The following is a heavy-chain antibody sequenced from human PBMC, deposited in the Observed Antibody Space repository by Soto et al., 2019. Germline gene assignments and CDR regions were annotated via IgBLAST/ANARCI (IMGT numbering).Heavy chain of an antibody. CDR1: GFTFSSYG. V-gene: IGHV3-30*18. CDR2: ISYDGSNK. Sequence: GGSLRLSCAASGFTFSSYGMHWVRQAPGKGLEWVAVISYDGSNKYYADSVKGRFTISRDNSKNTLYLQMNSLRAEDTAVYYCAKYVGSGWYPKDAFDIWGQGTMVTVSS. D-gene: IGHD6-19*01. J-gene: IGHJ3*02. CDR3: AKYVGSGWYPKDAFDI.